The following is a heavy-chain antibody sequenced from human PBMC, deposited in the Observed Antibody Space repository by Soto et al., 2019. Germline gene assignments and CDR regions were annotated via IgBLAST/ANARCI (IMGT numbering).Heavy chain of an antibody. J-gene: IGHJ5*02. Sequence: PSETLSLTCTVSGASISGFYWSWIRKSAGKGLEWIGRIYATGTTGYNPSPKSRVMMSVDTSKKQFSLKLRSVTAADTAVYYCVRDGTKTLRDWFDPWGQGISVTVSS. CDR3: VRDGTKTLRDWFDP. CDR1: GASISGFY. D-gene: IGHD1-1*01. V-gene: IGHV4-4*07. CDR2: IYATGTT.